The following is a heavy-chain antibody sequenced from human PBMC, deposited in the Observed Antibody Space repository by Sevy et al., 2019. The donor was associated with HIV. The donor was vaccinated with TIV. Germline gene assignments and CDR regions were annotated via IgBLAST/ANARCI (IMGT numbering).Heavy chain of an antibody. D-gene: IGHD3-22*01. CDR3: ARDLITYYYDSSGRPYYYGMDV. CDR2: IWYDGSNK. Sequence: GGSLRLSCAASGFTFSSNAMHWVRQAPGKGLEWVAVIWYDGSNKYYADSVKGRFTISRDNSKNTLYLQMNSLRAEDTAVYYCARDLITYYYDSSGRPYYYGMDVWGQGTTVTVSS. CDR1: GFTFSSNA. J-gene: IGHJ6*02. V-gene: IGHV3-33*08.